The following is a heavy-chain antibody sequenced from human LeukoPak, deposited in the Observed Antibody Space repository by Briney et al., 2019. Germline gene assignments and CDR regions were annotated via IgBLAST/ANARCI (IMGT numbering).Heavy chain of an antibody. D-gene: IGHD1-26*01. CDR3: ARDAATIDFYAFDI. Sequence: SETLSLTCAVYGGSFSGYYWSWIRQPPGKGLEWIGEINHSGSTNYNPSLKSRGTISVDTSKNQFSLKLSSVTAADTAVYYCARDAATIDFYAFDIWGQGTMVTVSS. J-gene: IGHJ3*02. CDR1: GGSFSGYY. CDR2: INHSGST. V-gene: IGHV4-34*01.